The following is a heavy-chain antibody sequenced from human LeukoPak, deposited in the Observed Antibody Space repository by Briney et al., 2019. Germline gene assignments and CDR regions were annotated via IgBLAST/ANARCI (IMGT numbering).Heavy chain of an antibody. Sequence: PSETLSLTCVVYGGSFSGYYWSWIRQSPGKGLEWIGEINHSGSTNYNPSLKSRVTISVDTSKNQFSLKLSSVTAADTAVYYCARRGRITMIVVVRYYFDYWGQGTLVTVSS. J-gene: IGHJ4*02. V-gene: IGHV4-34*01. CDR3: ARRGRITMIVVVRYYFDY. CDR2: INHSGST. CDR1: GGSFSGYY. D-gene: IGHD3-22*01.